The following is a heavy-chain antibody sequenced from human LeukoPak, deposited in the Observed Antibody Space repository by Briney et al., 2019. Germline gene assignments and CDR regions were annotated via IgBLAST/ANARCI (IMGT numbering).Heavy chain of an antibody. V-gene: IGHV4-39*07. D-gene: IGHD4/OR15-4a*01. CDR2: IYYSGST. CDR1: GGSISSSSYY. J-gene: IGHJ4*02. CDR3: ARDMVVTGGGVDY. Sequence: SETPSLTCTVSGGSISSSSYYWGWIRQPPGKGLEWIGSIYYSGSTYYNPSLKSRVTISVDTSKNQFSLKLSSVTAADTAVYYCARDMVVTGGGVDYWGQGTLVTVSS.